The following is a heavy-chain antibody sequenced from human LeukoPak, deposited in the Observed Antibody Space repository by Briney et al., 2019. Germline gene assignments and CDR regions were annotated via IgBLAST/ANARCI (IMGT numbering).Heavy chain of an antibody. CDR1: GFTVSSNY. CDR3: AKDRRGIAVAGTDY. Sequence: GGSLRLSCAASGFTVSSNYMSWVRQAPGKGLEWVSVIYSGGSTYYADSVKGRFIISRDNSKNTLYLQMNSLRAEDTAVYYCAKDRRGIAVAGTDYWGQGSLVTVSS. J-gene: IGHJ4*02. V-gene: IGHV3-53*01. CDR2: IYSGGST. D-gene: IGHD6-19*01.